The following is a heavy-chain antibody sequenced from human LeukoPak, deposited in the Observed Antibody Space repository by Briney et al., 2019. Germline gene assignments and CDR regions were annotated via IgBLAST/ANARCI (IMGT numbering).Heavy chain of an antibody. CDR3: ARDPRASYESSDYYYPSDY. Sequence: ASVKVSCKTSGYTFTSYYIHWVRQAPGQGLEWMAIINPSGGSTRYARKFQGRVTMTRDTSTSTVYMELSSLRSEDTAVYYCARDPRASYESSDYYYPSDYWGQGTLVTVSS. J-gene: IGHJ4*02. V-gene: IGHV1-46*01. CDR2: INPSGGST. D-gene: IGHD3-22*01. CDR1: GYTFTSYY.